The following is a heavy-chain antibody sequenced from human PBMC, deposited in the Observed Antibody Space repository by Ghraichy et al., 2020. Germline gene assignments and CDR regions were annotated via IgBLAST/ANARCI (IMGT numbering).Heavy chain of an antibody. V-gene: IGHV3-7*01. J-gene: IGHJ4*02. CDR2: IKKDGSEK. D-gene: IGHD3-16*02. CDR1: GFTCSSYW. Sequence: GGSLRLSCAASGFTCSSYWMSWVRQAPGKGLEWVANIKKDGSEKYYVDSVKGRFTISRDNAKNSLYVQMNSLRAEDTAVYYCARDSGDYDYVWGSYRRFDYWGQGTLVTVSS. CDR3: ARDSGDYDYVWGSYRRFDY.